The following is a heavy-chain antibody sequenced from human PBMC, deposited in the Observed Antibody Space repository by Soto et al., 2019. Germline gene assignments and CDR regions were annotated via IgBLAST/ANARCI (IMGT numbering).Heavy chain of an antibody. Sequence: SETLSLTCTVSGGSISSSSYYWGWIRQPPGKGLEWIGSMYYSGTTFFNPSLKSRVTISVYTSKNQLSLKLGSVTASDTAVYYCARNPYSAPYIVVVATSIVLDAFDIWGQGAMVTVSS. J-gene: IGHJ3*02. CDR1: GGSISSSSYY. V-gene: IGHV4-39*01. CDR3: ARNPYSAPYIVVVATSIVLDAFDI. D-gene: IGHD2-2*01. CDR2: MYYSGTT.